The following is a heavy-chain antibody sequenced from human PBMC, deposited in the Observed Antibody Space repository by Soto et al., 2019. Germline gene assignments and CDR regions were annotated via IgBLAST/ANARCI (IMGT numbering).Heavy chain of an antibody. Sequence: QVQLQQWGAGLLKPSETLSLTCAVYGGSFSGYYWSWIRQPPGKGLEWIGEINHSGSTNYNPSLKSRVTISVDTSKNQFSLTLSSVTAADTAAYYCARAAQTTDFDSWGQGTLVTVSS. J-gene: IGHJ4*02. CDR2: INHSGST. D-gene: IGHD4-17*01. CDR1: GGSFSGYY. V-gene: IGHV4-34*01. CDR3: ARAAQTTDFDS.